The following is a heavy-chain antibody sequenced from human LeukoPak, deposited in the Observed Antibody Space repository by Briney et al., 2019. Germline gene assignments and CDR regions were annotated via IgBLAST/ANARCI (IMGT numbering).Heavy chain of an antibody. CDR2: ISGGGANT. CDR1: GFTFSSHA. CDR3: AKNPAIVVAPLWFDP. V-gene: IGHV3-23*01. J-gene: IGHJ5*02. Sequence: GGSLGLSCAVSGFTFSSHAMSWVRQAPGKGLEWVSVISGGGANTRYADSVKGRFTISRDNFKNTLFLQMNSLRVEDTAIYYCAKNPAIVVAPLWFDPWGQGTLVTVST. D-gene: IGHD3-22*01.